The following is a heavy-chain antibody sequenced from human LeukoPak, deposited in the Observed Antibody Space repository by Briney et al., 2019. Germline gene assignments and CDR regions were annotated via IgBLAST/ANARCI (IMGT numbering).Heavy chain of an antibody. Sequence: GGSLRLSCAASGFTVSSNYMSWVRQAPGKGLEWVSVIYSGGSTYYADSVKGRFTISRDNSKNTLYLQMNSLRAEDTAVYYCARADGGWYHYYYYMDVWGKGTTVTVSS. CDR1: GFTVSSNY. D-gene: IGHD6-19*01. V-gene: IGHV3-53*01. CDR3: ARADGGWYHYYYYMDV. J-gene: IGHJ6*03. CDR2: IYSGGST.